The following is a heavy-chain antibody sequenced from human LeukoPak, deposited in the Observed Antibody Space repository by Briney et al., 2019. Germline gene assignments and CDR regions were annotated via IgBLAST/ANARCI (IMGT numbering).Heavy chain of an antibody. CDR1: GYSFTSYG. D-gene: IGHD2-2*01. CDR3: ARERSLGYCSSTSCYGGNWFDP. Sequence: GASMKLSCKASGYSFTSYGISWVRQAPGQALEWMGIINPSGGSTSYAQKFQGRVTMTRDTSASTVYMELSRLRSEDTAVYYCARERSLGYCSSTSCYGGNWFDPWGQGTLVTVSS. CDR2: INPSGGST. V-gene: IGHV1-46*01. J-gene: IGHJ5*02.